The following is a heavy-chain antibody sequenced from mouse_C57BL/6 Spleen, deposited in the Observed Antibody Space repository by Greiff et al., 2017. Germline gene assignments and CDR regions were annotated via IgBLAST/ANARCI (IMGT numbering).Heavy chain of an antibody. V-gene: IGHV1-82*01. CDR2: IYPGDGDT. CDR3: ARWGTGYFDY. CDR1: GYAFSSSW. Sequence: VQLQQSGPELVKPGASVKISCKASGYAFSSSWMNWVKQRPVKGLEWIGRIYPGDGDTNYNGKFKGKATLTADKSSSTAYMQLSSLASEDSAVYFSARWGTGYFDYWGQGTTLTVSS. J-gene: IGHJ2*01. D-gene: IGHD4-1*01.